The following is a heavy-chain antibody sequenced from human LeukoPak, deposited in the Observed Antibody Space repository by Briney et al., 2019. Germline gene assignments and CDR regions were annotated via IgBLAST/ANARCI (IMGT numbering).Heavy chain of an antibody. D-gene: IGHD3-22*01. CDR3: ARVYDSSAPYFDY. CDR1: GGSISSSSYY. Sequence: PSETLSLTCTVSGGSISSSSYYWGWIRQPPGKGLEWIGSIYHSGSTYYNPSLKSRVTISVDTSKNQFSLKLSSVTAADTAVYYCARVYDSSAPYFDYWGQGTLVTVSS. V-gene: IGHV4-39*07. CDR2: IYHSGST. J-gene: IGHJ4*02.